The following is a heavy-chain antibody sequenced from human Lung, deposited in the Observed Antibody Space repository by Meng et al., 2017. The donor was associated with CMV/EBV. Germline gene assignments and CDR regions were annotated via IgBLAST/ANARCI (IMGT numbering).Heavy chain of an antibody. CDR1: GYTFTSYY. D-gene: IGHD2-2*01. J-gene: IGHJ6*02. CDR2: INPSGGST. Sequence: ASLKVSCKASGYTFTSYYMHWVRQAPGQGLEWMGIINPSGGSTSYAQKFQGRVTMTRDTSTSTVYMELSSLRSEDTAVYYCSTSCSQWGYYYYYGMDVWGQGTRVTVSS. V-gene: IGHV1-46*01. CDR3: STSCSQWGYYYYYGMDV.